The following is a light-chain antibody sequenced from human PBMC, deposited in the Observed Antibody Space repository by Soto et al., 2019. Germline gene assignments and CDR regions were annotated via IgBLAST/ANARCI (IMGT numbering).Light chain of an antibody. CDR1: QDININ. J-gene: IGKJ5*01. Sequence: EILMPQSPATLSVSPGERATLSCRASQDININLAWYQQKAGQATRLIIYSASTRADGIPARFSGTGSEADFTLTIDSLQSEDFAVYYCQQYDNWHPYTFGQGTRLEIK. V-gene: IGKV3-15*01. CDR2: SAS. CDR3: QQYDNWHPYT.